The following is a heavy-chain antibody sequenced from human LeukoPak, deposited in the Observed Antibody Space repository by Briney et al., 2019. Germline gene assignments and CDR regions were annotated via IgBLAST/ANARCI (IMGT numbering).Heavy chain of an antibody. V-gene: IGHV3-13*05. J-gene: IGHJ3*02. CDR2: IGTAGDP. Sequence: GGSLRLSCAASGFTFSSYDVHWVRQATGKGLEWVSAIGTAGDPYYPGSVKGRFTISRENAKNSLYLQMNSLRAGDTAVYYCARGFYGGNAFAFDIWGQGTMVTVSS. D-gene: IGHD4-23*01. CDR3: ARGFYGGNAFAFDI. CDR1: GFTFSSYD.